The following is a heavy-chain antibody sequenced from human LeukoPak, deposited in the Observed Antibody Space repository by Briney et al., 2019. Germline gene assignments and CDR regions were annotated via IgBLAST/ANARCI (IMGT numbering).Heavy chain of an antibody. D-gene: IGHD2-2*01. V-gene: IGHV4-34*01. CDR3: ASLVVVVPAAMSALSYYYGMDV. CDR1: GGSFSGYY. J-gene: IGHJ6*02. Sequence: SETLSLTCAVYGGSFSGYYWSWIRQPPGKGLEWIGGINHSGSTNYNPSLKGRVTISVDTSKNQFSLKLSSVTAADTAVYYCASLVVVVPAAMSALSYYYGMDVWGQGTTVTVSS. CDR2: INHSGST.